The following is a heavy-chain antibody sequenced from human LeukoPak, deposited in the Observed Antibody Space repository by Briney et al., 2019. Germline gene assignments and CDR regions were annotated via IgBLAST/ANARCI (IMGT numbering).Heavy chain of an antibody. J-gene: IGHJ4*02. CDR1: GFTFSDYY. Sequence: PGGSLRLSCAASGFTFSDYYMSRIRQAPGKGLEWVSYISSSGSTIYYADSVKGRFTISRDNAKNSLYLQMNSLRAEDTAVYYCARDLLIYDSSGYPFDYWGQGTLVTVSS. D-gene: IGHD3-22*01. V-gene: IGHV3-11*01. CDR3: ARDLLIYDSSGYPFDY. CDR2: ISSSGSTI.